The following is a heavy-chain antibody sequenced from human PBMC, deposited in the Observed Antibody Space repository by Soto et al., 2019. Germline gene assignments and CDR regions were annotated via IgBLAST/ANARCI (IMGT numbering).Heavy chain of an antibody. V-gene: IGHV4-39*01. Sequence: PSEAQSLRCTVAGGSIRNSGCCWGWIREPPGVCLEWIGSIYYSGSTYYNPSLKSRVTISVDTSKNQFSLKLSSVTAADTAVYYCARRAYDYVWGSYRTGGMDVWGQGTTVTVSS. CDR2: IYYSGST. CDR3: ARRAYDYVWGSYRTGGMDV. J-gene: IGHJ6*02. CDR1: GGSIRNSGCC. D-gene: IGHD3-16*02.